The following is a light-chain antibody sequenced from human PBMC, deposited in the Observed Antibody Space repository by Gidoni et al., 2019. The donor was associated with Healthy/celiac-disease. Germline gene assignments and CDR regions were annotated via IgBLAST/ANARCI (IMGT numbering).Light chain of an antibody. V-gene: IGKV3-20*01. CDR3: QQYGSSPGT. J-gene: IGKJ1*01. Sequence: EIVLTQSPGTLSLSPGERATLSCRASQSVSSSYLARYQQKPGQAPRLLIYGASSRATSIPDMFRGIGSGTDFTLTISGLEPEDFAVYYCQQYGSSPGTFGQGTKVEIK. CDR2: GAS. CDR1: QSVSSSY.